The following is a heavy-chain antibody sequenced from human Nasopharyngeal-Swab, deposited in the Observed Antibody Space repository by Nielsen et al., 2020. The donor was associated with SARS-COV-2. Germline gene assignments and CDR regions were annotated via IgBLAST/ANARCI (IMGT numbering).Heavy chain of an antibody. Sequence: WIRQPPGKGLEWVSVIYYGGDITYYADSVKDRFTTSRDNSKNTVHLQMNSLRADDTAIYYCAKNRDSVAGTPDDAFDIWGQGTMVTVSS. CDR3: AKNRDSVAGTPDDAFDI. J-gene: IGHJ3*02. D-gene: IGHD6-19*01. CDR2: IYYGGDIT. V-gene: IGHV3-23*03.